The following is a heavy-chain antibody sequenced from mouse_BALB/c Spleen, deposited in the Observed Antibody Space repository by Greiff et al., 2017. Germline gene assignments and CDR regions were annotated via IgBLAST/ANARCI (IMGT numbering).Heavy chain of an antibody. CDR3: AREGGYDEGFAY. CDR2: IYPGDGST. V-gene: IGHV1S56*01. Sequence: QVQLKQSGPELVKPGASVKMSCKASGYTFTSYYIHWVKQRPGQGLEWIGWIYPGDGSTKYNEKFKGKTTLTADKSSSTAYMLLSSLTSEDSAIYFCAREGGYDEGFAYWGQGTLVTVSA. J-gene: IGHJ3*01. D-gene: IGHD2-2*01. CDR1: GYTFTSYY.